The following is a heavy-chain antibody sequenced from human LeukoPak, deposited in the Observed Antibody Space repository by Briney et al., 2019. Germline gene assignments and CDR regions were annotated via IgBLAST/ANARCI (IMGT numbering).Heavy chain of an antibody. CDR2: VYHSGST. Sequence: SETLSLTCAVSGYSISSGYYWGWIRQPPGKGLEWIGSVYHSGSTYYNPSLKSRVTMSVDTSKNQFSLKLSSVTAADTAVYYCARHQWELGAFDIWGQGTMVTDFS. V-gene: IGHV4-38-2*01. J-gene: IGHJ3*02. D-gene: IGHD1-26*01. CDR3: ARHQWELGAFDI. CDR1: GYSISSGYY.